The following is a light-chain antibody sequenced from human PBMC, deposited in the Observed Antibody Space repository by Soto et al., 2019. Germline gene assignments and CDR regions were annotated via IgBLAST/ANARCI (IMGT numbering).Light chain of an antibody. CDR3: QQYNRWPLT. V-gene: IGKV3-15*01. Sequence: MTQSPSSLSASVGDRVTISCRASQSISRSLAWYQQKPGQAPRLLISDASTRATGIPARFSGSGSATEFTLTISSLQSEDFAVYFCQQYNRWPLTFGQGTKVDI. J-gene: IGKJ1*01. CDR2: DAS. CDR1: QSISRS.